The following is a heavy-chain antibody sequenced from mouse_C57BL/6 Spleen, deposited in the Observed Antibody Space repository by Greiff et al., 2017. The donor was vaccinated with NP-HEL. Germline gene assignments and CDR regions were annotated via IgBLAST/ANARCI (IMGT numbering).Heavy chain of an antibody. J-gene: IGHJ4*01. Sequence: EVQLPQSGPELVKPGASVKISCKASGYTFTDYYMNWVKQSHGKSLELIGDINPNNGGTSYNQKFKGKATLTVDKSSSTAYMELRSLTSEDSAVYYCARSVATDYWGQGTSVTVSS. CDR1: GYTFTDYY. CDR3: ARSVATDY. V-gene: IGHV1-26*01. CDR2: INPNNGGT.